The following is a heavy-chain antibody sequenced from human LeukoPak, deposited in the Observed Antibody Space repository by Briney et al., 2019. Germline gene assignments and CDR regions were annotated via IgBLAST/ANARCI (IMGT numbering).Heavy chain of an antibody. D-gene: IGHD1-26*01. CDR3: TSPFMLGATYYHY. J-gene: IGHJ4*02. V-gene: IGHV3-73*01. CDR1: GFTFSGSA. Sequence: PGGSLRLSCAASGFTFSGSAMHWVRQASGKGLEWVGRIRSKANSYATVYAASVKGRFTISRDDSKNTAYLQMNSLKTEDTALYYCTSPFMLGATYYHYWGQGTLVTVSS. CDR2: IRSKANSYAT.